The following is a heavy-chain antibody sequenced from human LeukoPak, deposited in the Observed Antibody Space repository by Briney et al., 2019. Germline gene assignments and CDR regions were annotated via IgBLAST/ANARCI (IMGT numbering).Heavy chain of an antibody. CDR3: ARDPYQNAYGAFDI. V-gene: IGHV3-7*01. J-gene: IGHJ3*02. Sequence: GVSLRLSCAASGFTFSTYWMTWVRQAPGKGLEWVANIKEDGSEQVYVDSVKGRFTTSRDNADNSLYLQMNSLRVEDTAVYFCARDPYQNAYGAFDIWGQGTMVTVSS. CDR1: GFTFSTYW. CDR2: IKEDGSEQ. D-gene: IGHD3-10*01.